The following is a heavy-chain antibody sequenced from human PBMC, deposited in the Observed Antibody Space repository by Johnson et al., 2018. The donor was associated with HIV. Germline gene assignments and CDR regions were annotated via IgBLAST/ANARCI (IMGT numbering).Heavy chain of an antibody. Sequence: QVQLVESGGGLVKPGGSLRLSCAASGFTFSDYYMSWIRQAPGQGLEWVSYISSSGSTIYYADSVKGRFTISRDNAKNSLYLQMNSLRDEDTAWYYCARAVRVGATTNSAFDFWGQGSMVTVSS. CDR1: GFTFSDYY. J-gene: IGHJ3*01. D-gene: IGHD1-26*01. CDR3: ARAVRVGATTNSAFDF. CDR2: ISSSGSTI. V-gene: IGHV3-11*01.